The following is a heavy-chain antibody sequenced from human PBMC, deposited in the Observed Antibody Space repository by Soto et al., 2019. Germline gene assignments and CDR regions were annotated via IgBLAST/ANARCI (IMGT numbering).Heavy chain of an antibody. CDR3: ARDPPGSPLRAFLGKGLYRWYFDL. J-gene: IGHJ2*01. CDR2: IYHSGST. CDR1: GGSISSSNW. V-gene: IGHV4-4*02. D-gene: IGHD2-2*02. Sequence: QVQLQESGPGLVKPSGTLSLTCAVSGGSISSSNWWSWVRQPPGKGLEWIGEIYHSGSTNYNPSLKSRVTRSVGKSTNQFSLKLSSVTAADTAVYYCARDPPGSPLRAFLGKGLYRWYFDLWGRGTLVTVSS.